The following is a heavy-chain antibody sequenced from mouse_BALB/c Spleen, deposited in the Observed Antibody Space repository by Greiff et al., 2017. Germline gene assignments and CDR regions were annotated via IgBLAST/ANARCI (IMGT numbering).Heavy chain of an antibody. J-gene: IGHJ4*01. Sequence: QVTLKVSGPGILQPSQTLSLTCSFSGFSLSTSGMGVSWIRQPSGKGLEWLAHIYWDDDKRYNPSLKSRLTISKDTSSNQVFLKITSVDTADTATYYCARDYYGSSYDYAMDYWGQGTSVTVSS. CDR1: GFSLSTSGMG. D-gene: IGHD1-1*01. V-gene: IGHV8-12*01. CDR2: IYWDDDK. CDR3: ARDYYGSSYDYAMDY.